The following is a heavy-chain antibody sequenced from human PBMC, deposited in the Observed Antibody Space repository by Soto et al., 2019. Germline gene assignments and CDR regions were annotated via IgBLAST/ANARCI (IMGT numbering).Heavy chain of an antibody. V-gene: IGHV6-1*01. Sequence: SQTLSLTCAISGDSVSSNSAAWNWIRQSPSRGLEWLGRTYYRSKWYNDYAVSVKSRITINPDTSKNQFSLQLNSVTPEDTAVYYCARDHILELLGYYYYGMDVWGQGTTVTVSS. CDR3: ARDHILELLGYYYYGMDV. CDR2: TYYRSKWYN. J-gene: IGHJ6*02. CDR1: GDSVSSNSAA. D-gene: IGHD1-26*01.